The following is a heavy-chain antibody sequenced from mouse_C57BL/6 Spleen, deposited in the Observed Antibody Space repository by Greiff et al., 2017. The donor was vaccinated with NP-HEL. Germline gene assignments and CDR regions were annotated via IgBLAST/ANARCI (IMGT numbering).Heavy chain of an antibody. CDR3: ASPSIYDGYSYFDY. CDR2: IYPRDGST. J-gene: IGHJ2*01. CDR1: GYTFTDHT. V-gene: IGHV1-78*01. Sequence: QVQLKESDAELVKPGASVKISRKVSGYTFTDHTIHWMKQRPEQGLEWIGYIYPRDGSTKYNEKFKGKATLTADKSSSTAYMQLNSLTSEDSAVYFCASPSIYDGYSYFDYWGQGTTLTVSS. D-gene: IGHD2-3*01.